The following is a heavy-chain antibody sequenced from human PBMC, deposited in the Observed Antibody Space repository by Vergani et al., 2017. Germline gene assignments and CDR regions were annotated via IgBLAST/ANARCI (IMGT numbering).Heavy chain of an antibody. D-gene: IGHD4-23*01. V-gene: IGHV3-21*01. CDR2: ISGDSNFI. Sequence: EVQLVESGGALVKPGGSLRLSCAASGFTFNTYTMNWVRQAPGKGREWVSSISGDSNFIYYADSVKGRFTISRDNAKNSLYLQMNSLRAEDTAVYYCAREVTSQYYYYSMNVWGQGTTVTVSS. CDR1: GFTFNTYT. CDR3: AREVTSQYYYYSMNV. J-gene: IGHJ6*02.